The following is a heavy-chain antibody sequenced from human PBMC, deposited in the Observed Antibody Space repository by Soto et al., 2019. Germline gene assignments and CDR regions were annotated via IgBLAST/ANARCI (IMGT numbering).Heavy chain of an antibody. D-gene: IGHD1-26*01. J-gene: IGHJ5*02. Sequence: SSTLSLTCTVSGGSISSYYWSWIRQPPGKGLEWIGYIYCSGSTNYNPSLKSRVTISVDTSKNQFSLKLSSVTAADTAVYYCARAIVGATRWFDPWGQGTLVTVSS. CDR3: ARAIVGATRWFDP. CDR1: GGSISSYY. CDR2: IYCSGST. V-gene: IGHV4-59*01.